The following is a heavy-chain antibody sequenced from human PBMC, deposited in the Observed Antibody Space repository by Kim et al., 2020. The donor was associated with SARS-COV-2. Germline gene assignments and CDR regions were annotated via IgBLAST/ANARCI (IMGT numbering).Heavy chain of an antibody. CDR2: ISEGGENT. Sequence: GGSLRLSCAASGFSFSSYAMSWVRQAPGKGLEWVSGISEGGENTNYADSVKGRFTISRDNSKNTLFLQMSSLRADDTAIYYCAKLGRLAELSLCWGQGTLVTVSS. D-gene: IGHD3-16*02. CDR1: GFSFSSYA. J-gene: IGHJ4*02. V-gene: IGHV3-23*01. CDR3: AKLGRLAELSLC.